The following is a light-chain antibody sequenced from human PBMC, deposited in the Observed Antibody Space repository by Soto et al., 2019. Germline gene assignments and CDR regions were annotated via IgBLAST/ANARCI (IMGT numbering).Light chain of an antibody. CDR2: AAS. CDR1: QSISSY. CDR3: QKCDCTLWT. J-gene: IGKJ1*01. Sequence: MTQSPATLSASAVAIANLTCRASQSISSYLTWYQQKPGQAPKLLIYAASSLQTGVPSRFSGSGSGTDFTLTISSLQPEDFATYYCQKCDCTLWTCGQGNKGDIK. V-gene: IGKV1-39*01.